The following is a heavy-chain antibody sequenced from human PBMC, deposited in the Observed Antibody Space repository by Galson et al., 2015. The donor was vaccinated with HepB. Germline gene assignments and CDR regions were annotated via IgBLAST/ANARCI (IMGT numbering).Heavy chain of an antibody. CDR3: AKSGPRYYDSSGWGFDY. V-gene: IGHV3-23*01. Sequence: SLRLSCAASGFTFSSYSMNWVRQAPGKGLEWVSAISGSGGSTYYADSVKGRFTISRDNSKNTLYLQMNSLRAEDTAVYYCAKSGPRYYDSSGWGFDYWGQGTLVTVSS. CDR1: GFTFSSYS. CDR2: ISGSGGST. D-gene: IGHD3-22*01. J-gene: IGHJ4*02.